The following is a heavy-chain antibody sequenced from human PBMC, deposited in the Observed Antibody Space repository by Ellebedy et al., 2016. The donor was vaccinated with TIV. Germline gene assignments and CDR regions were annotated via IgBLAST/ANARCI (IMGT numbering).Heavy chain of an antibody. V-gene: IGHV4-4*07. CDR1: GGSISSYY. D-gene: IGHD6-19*01. CDR3: ARGRLYSSGWYGIDY. Sequence: MPSETLSLTCTVSGGSISSYYWSWIRQTAGKGLEWIGRIYTSGSTNYNPSLKSRVTMSVDTSKNQFSLKLSSVTAADTAVYYCARGRLYSSGWYGIDYWGQGTLVTVSS. J-gene: IGHJ4*02. CDR2: IYTSGST.